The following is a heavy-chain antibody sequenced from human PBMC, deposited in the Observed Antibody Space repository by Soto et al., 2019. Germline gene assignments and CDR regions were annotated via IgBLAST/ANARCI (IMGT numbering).Heavy chain of an antibody. CDR2: ISGSSSTI. D-gene: IGHD3-22*01. CDR3: AREVHDSSGYETPFGD. Sequence: PGESLKISCAASGFTFNSYSMNWVRQAPGKGLEWVSYISGSSSTIYYADSVKGRFTISRDNAKNSLYLQMNSLRDEDTAVYYCAREVHDSSGYETPFGDWGQGTLVTVSS. V-gene: IGHV3-48*02. J-gene: IGHJ4*02. CDR1: GFTFNSYS.